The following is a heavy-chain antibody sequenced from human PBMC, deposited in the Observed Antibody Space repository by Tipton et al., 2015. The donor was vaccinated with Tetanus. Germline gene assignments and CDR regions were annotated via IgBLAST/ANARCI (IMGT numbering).Heavy chain of an antibody. Sequence: SLRLSCAASGFTFDEHAMHWVRQAPGKGLEWVSGILWNSARIGYADSVKGRFTISIDNAKNSLYLEMNSLRAEDTAVYYCGSITAGTWGQGTLVTVSS. V-gene: IGHV3-9*01. CDR1: GFTFDEHA. D-gene: IGHD3-10*01. J-gene: IGHJ5*02. CDR3: GSITAGT. CDR2: ILWNSARI.